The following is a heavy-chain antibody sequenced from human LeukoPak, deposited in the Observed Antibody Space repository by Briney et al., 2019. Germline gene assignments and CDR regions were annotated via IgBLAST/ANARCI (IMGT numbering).Heavy chain of an antibody. CDR2: IKSNTDGGTT. V-gene: IGHV3-15*01. D-gene: IGHD3-22*01. CDR1: GLTFTKAW. CDR3: TTNPYDRSGYHI. Sequence: GGSLRLSCAASGLTFTKAWMTWVRQAPGEGLEWVGRIKSNTDGGTTDYAAPVKGRFTISRDDSKNTLYLQMNSLKTEDTAVYYCTTNPYDRSGYHIWGQGTMVTVSS. J-gene: IGHJ3*02.